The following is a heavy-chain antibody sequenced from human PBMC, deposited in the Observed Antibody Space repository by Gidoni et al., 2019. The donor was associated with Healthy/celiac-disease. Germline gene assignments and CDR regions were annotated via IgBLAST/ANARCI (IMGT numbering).Heavy chain of an antibody. Sequence: EVQLVESGGGLVKPGGSLRLSCAASGFTFSSYSMNWVRQAPGKGLEWVSSISSSSSYIYYADSVKGRFTISRDNAKNSLYLQMNSLRAEDTAVYYCARGRADYYGSGSYLDYWGQGTLVTVSS. CDR1: GFTFSSYS. J-gene: IGHJ4*02. CDR3: ARGRADYYGSGSYLDY. CDR2: ISSSSSYI. D-gene: IGHD3-10*01. V-gene: IGHV3-21*01.